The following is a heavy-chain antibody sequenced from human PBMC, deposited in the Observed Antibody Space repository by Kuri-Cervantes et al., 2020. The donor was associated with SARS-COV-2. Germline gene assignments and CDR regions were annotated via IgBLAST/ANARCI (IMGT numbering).Heavy chain of an antibody. CDR3: ARDCGGDCSQYLFDY. J-gene: IGHJ4*02. D-gene: IGHD2-21*01. CDR1: GFSFSSYG. V-gene: IGHV3-30*02. Sequence: GESLKISCAASGFSFSSYGMHWVRQAPGKGLEWVAFIRYDGSNKDYGDSVKGRFTISRDNSKNTLCLQMNSLRAEDTAVYYCARDCGGDCSQYLFDYWGQGTLVTVSS. CDR2: IRYDGSNK.